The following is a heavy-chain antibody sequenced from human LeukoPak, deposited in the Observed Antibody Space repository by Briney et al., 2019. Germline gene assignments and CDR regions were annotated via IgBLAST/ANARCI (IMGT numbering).Heavy chain of an antibody. V-gene: IGHV3-23*01. D-gene: IGHD3-22*01. CDR3: AKDPPDSSGYYYKAFDI. Sequence: PGGSLRLSCAASGFTFSSYAMSWVRQAPGKGLEWVSAISGSGGSTYYADSVKGRFTISRDNSKNTLYLQMNSLRAEDTAVYYCAKDPPDSSGYYYKAFDIWGQGTMVTVSS. J-gene: IGHJ3*02. CDR1: GFTFSSYA. CDR2: ISGSGGST.